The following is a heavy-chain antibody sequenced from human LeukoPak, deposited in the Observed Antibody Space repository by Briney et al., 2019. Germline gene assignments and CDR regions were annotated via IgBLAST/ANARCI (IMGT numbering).Heavy chain of an antibody. J-gene: IGHJ3*02. V-gene: IGHV3-30*18. Sequence: PGGSLGLSCAASGFTFSSYGMHWVRQAPGKGLEWVAVISYDGSNKYYADSVKGRFTISRDNSKNTLYLQMNSLRAEDTAVYYCAKDYNWDDGNAFDIWGQGTMVTVSS. CDR1: GFTFSSYG. D-gene: IGHD1-20*01. CDR3: AKDYNWDDGNAFDI. CDR2: ISYDGSNK.